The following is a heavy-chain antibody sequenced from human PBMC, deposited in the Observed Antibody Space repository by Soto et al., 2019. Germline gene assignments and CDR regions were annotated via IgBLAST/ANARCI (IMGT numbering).Heavy chain of an antibody. CDR3: ARAVTTYYYYGMDV. CDR1: GFSFTTYW. V-gene: IGHV5-51*01. Sequence: GESLKISCKGSGFSFTTYWIAWVRQMPGKGLEWMGIIYPGDSDTRYSPSFQGQVTISADKSITTAYLQWSSLKASDTAMYYCARAVTTYYYYGMDVWGQGTTVTVSS. CDR2: IYPGDSDT. D-gene: IGHD4-17*01. J-gene: IGHJ6*02.